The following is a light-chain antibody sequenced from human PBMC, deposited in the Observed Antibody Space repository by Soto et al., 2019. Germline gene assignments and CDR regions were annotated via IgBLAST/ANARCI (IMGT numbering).Light chain of an antibody. Sequence: QSALTQPASVSGSPGQSITISCTGTNNDVGGYKLVSWYQQHPGKVPKVVIYEGSKRPSGVSNRFSGSKSDNTASLTITGLQAEDEASYYCSSYTITHIPVIFGGGTKLTVL. CDR3: SSYTITHIPVI. J-gene: IGLJ2*01. CDR1: NNDVGGYKL. V-gene: IGLV2-14*02. CDR2: EGS.